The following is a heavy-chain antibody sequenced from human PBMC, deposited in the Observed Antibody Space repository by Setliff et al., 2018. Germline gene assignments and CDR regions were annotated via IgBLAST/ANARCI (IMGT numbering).Heavy chain of an antibody. J-gene: IGHJ6*03. CDR1: GGTFRDFA. Sequence: SVKVSCKASGGTFRDFAVSWVRQAPGQGLEWMGGIMPVFGTPDYAQKFEGRVTISADETTTTAYLELSSLRSEDTGVYYCGSRQFPGGGNYYYFMDVWGKGTTVTVSS. CDR2: IMPVFGTP. CDR3: GSRQFPGGGNYYYFMDV. D-gene: IGHD1-1*01. V-gene: IGHV1-69*13.